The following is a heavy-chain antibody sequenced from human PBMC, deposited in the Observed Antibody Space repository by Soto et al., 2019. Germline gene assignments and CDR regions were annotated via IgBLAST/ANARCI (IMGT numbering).Heavy chain of an antibody. CDR1: GGTFSSYA. J-gene: IGHJ6*02. CDR3: AMGAGAIVVVPAAIASPYYYGMDV. D-gene: IGHD2-2*01. Sequence: GASVKVSCKASGGTFSSYAISWVRQAPGQGLEWMGGIIPIFGTANYAQKFQGRVTITADESTSTAYMELSSLRSEDTAGYYCAMGAGAIVVVPAAIASPYYYGMDVWGQGTTVTVSS. V-gene: IGHV1-69*13. CDR2: IIPIFGTA.